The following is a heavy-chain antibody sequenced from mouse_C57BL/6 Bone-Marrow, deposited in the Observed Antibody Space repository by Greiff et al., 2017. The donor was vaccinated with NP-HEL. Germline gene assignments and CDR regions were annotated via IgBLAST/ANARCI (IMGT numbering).Heavy chain of an antibody. J-gene: IGHJ4*01. CDR2: IDPSDSYT. D-gene: IGHD2-12*01. CDR1: GYTFTSYW. CDR3: ARYDGYAMDY. Sequence: VQLQQPGAELVRPGTSVKLSCKASGYTFTSYWMHWVKQRPGQGLEWIGVIDPSDSYTNYNQKFKGKATLTVDTSSSTAYMQLSSLTSEDSAVYYCARYDGYAMDYWGQGTSVTVSS. V-gene: IGHV1-59*01.